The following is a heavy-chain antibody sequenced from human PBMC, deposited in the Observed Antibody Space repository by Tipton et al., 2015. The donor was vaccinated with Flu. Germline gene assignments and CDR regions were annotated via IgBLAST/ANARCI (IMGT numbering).Heavy chain of an antibody. CDR3: ASARGYCSGGSCIRWFDP. Sequence: TLSLTCTVSGGSISSGSYYWSWIRQPAGKGLEWIGRIYTSGSTNYNPSLKSRVTISVDTSKNQFSLKLSSVTAADTAVYDCASARGYCSGGSCIRWFDPWGQGTLVTVSS. V-gene: IGHV4-61*02. CDR1: GGSISSGSYY. D-gene: IGHD2-15*01. CDR2: IYTSGST. J-gene: IGHJ5*02.